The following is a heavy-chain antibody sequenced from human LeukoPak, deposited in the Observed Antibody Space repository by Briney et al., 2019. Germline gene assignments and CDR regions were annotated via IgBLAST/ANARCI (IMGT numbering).Heavy chain of an antibody. CDR1: GYTFTGYH. CDR2: INPNSGAT. Sequence: ASVKVSCKASGYTFTGYHMHWVRQAPGQGLEWMGWINPNSGATNKAQKFQGRVTMTRDTSISTAYMELSRLRSDDAAVYYCAGLLCSGGSCYSDYWGQGTLVTVSS. V-gene: IGHV1-2*02. D-gene: IGHD2-15*01. CDR3: AGLLCSGGSCYSDY. J-gene: IGHJ4*02.